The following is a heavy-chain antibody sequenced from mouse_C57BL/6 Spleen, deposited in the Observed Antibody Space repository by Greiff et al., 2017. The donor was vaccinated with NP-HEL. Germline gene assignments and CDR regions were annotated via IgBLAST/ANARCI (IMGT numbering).Heavy chain of an antibody. CDR2: IYPGSGNT. D-gene: IGHD1-1*01. Sequence: QVQLKQSGPELVKPGASVKISCKASGYSFTSYYIHWVKQRPGQGLEWIGWIYPGSGNTKYNEKFKGKATLTADTSSSTAYMQLSSLTSEDSAVYYCARSGGLLQRDWFDYWGQGTTLTVSS. CDR1: GYSFTSYY. J-gene: IGHJ2*01. CDR3: ARSGGLLQRDWFDY. V-gene: IGHV1-66*01.